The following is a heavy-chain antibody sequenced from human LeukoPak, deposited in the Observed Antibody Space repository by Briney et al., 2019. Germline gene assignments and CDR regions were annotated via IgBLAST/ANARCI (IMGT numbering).Heavy chain of an antibody. Sequence: GGSLRLSCAASGFTFSSYSMNWVRQAPGKGLEWVSVIYSGGSTYYADSVKGRFTISRDNSKNTLYLQMNSLRAEDTAVYYCARPLGSWGQGTLVTVSS. CDR3: ARPLGS. CDR1: GFTFSSYS. V-gene: IGHV3-53*01. J-gene: IGHJ5*01. CDR2: IYSGGST.